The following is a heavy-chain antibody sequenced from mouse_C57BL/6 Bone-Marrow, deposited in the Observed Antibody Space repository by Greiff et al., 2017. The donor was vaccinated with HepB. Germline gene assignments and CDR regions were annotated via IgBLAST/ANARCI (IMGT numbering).Heavy chain of an antibody. D-gene: IGHD3-1*01. J-gene: IGHJ1*03. V-gene: IGHV1-64*01. CDR3: ARSGYDGWYFGV. CDR1: GYTFTSYW. CDR2: IHPNSGST. Sequence: VQLQQPGAELVKPGASVKLSCKASGYTFTSYWMHWVKQRPGQGLEWIGMIHPNSGSTNYNEKFKSKATLTVDKSSSTAYMQLSSLTSEDSAVYYCARSGYDGWYFGVWGTGTTVSVSS.